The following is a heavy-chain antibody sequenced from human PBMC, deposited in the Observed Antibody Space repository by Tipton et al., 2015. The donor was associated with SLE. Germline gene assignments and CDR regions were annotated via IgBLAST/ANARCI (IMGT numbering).Heavy chain of an antibody. J-gene: IGHJ6*02. Sequence: QSGPEVKKPGSSVKVSCKASGGTFSSYAISWVRQAPGQGLEWMGGIIPIFGTANYAQKFQGRVTITTDESTSTAYMELSSLRSEDTAVYYCARPLSSGWPNYYYGMDVWGQGTTVTVSS. CDR1: GGTFSSYA. D-gene: IGHD6-19*01. CDR3: ARPLSSGWPNYYYGMDV. V-gene: IGHV1-69*05. CDR2: IIPIFGTA.